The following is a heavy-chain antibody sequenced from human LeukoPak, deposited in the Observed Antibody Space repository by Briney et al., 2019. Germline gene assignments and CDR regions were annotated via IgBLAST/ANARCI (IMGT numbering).Heavy chain of an antibody. CDR1: GFTFSIYW. V-gene: IGHV3-33*08. D-gene: IGHD6-13*01. J-gene: IGHJ4*02. Sequence: PGGSLRLSCAASGFTFSIYWVHWVRQAPGKGLVWVAVIWYDGSNKYYADSVKGRFTISRDNSKNTLYLQMNSLRAEDTAVYYCARDHSSSWSNLDYWGQGTLVTVSS. CDR2: IWYDGSNK. CDR3: ARDHSSSWSNLDY.